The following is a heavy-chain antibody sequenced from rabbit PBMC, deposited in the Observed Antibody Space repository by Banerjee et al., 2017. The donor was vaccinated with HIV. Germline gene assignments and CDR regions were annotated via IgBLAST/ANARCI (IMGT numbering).Heavy chain of an antibody. D-gene: IGHD1-1*01. J-gene: IGHJ4*01. CDR1: GVSFSGDSY. Sequence: QEQLEESGGDLVKPGASLTLTCTASGVSFSGDSYMCWVRQAPGKGLEWIVCIDSGSSGFTYFASWAKGRFTISKTSSTTVTLQMTSLTAADTATYFCARDLVAVIGWNFNLWGPGTLVTVS. V-gene: IGHV1S45*01. CDR2: IDSGSSGFT. CDR3: ARDLVAVIGWNFNL.